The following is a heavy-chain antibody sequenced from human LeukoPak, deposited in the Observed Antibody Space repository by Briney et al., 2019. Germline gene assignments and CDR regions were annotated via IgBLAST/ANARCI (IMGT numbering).Heavy chain of an antibody. CDR1: GDSISSYY. Sequence: SETLSLTCTVSGDSISSYYCSWIRQPPGKGLGWIGYIYDSGSTNYNPSLKSRVTMSVDTSKNQFSLKLSSVTAADTAVYYCARQGYYYDSSSLDYWGQGTLVTVSS. V-gene: IGHV4-59*08. CDR2: IYDSGST. CDR3: ARQGYYYDSSSLDY. J-gene: IGHJ4*02. D-gene: IGHD3-22*01.